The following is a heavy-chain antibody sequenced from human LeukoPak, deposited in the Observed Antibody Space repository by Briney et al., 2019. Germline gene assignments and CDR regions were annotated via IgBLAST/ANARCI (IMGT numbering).Heavy chain of an antibody. Sequence: PSETLSLTCTVSGGSISSSSHYWGWIRQPPGKGLEWIGNIYYSGSTNYNPSLKSRVTISVDTSKNQFSLKLSSVTAADTAVYYCARVFRHVAAAGIGTFTIATGPFDYWGQGTLVTVSS. CDR2: IYYSGST. D-gene: IGHD6-13*01. J-gene: IGHJ4*02. CDR1: GGSISSSSHY. CDR3: ARVFRHVAAAGIGTFTIATGPFDY. V-gene: IGHV4-39*07.